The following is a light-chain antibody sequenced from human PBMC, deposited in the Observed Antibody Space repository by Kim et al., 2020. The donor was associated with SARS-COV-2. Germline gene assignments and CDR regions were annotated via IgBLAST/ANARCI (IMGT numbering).Light chain of an antibody. Sequence: VSISCTRSSGSIASNYVQWYQQRPGSAPTTVIYEDNQRPSGVPDRFSGSIDSSSNSASLTISGLKTEDEADYYCQSYDSSNQGVVFGGGTQLTVL. CDR2: EDN. V-gene: IGLV6-57*03. J-gene: IGLJ2*01. CDR3: QSYDSSNQGVV. CDR1: SGSIASNY.